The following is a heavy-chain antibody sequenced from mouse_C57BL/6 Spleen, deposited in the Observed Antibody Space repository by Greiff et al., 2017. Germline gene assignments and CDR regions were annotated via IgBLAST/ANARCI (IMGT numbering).Heavy chain of an antibody. J-gene: IGHJ2*01. V-gene: IGHV1-55*01. Sequence: VKLQQPGAELVKPGASVKMSCKASGYTFTSYWITWVKQRPGQGLEWIGDIYPGSGSTNYNEKFKSKATLTVDTSSSTAYMQLSSLTSEDSAVYYCARRYYGSSHDYWGQGTTLTVSS. CDR1: GYTFTSYW. CDR2: IYPGSGST. D-gene: IGHD1-1*01. CDR3: ARRYYGSSHDY.